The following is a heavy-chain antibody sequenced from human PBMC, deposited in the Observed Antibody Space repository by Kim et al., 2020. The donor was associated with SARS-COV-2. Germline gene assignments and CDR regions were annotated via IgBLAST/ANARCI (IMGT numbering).Heavy chain of an antibody. CDR3: ARVRSYYYDSSGYYCFDY. J-gene: IGHJ4*02. CDR1: GFTFSSYS. Sequence: GGSLRLSCAASGFTFSSYSMNWVRQAPGKGLEWVSSISSSSSYIYYADSVKGRFTISRDNAKNSLYLQMNSLRAEDTAVYYCARVRSYYYDSSGYYCFDYWGQGTLVTVSS. D-gene: IGHD3-22*01. V-gene: IGHV3-21*01. CDR2: ISSSSSYI.